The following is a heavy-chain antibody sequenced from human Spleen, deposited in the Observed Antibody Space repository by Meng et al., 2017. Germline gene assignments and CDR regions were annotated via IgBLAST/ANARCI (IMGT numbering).Heavy chain of an antibody. CDR3: AKEGCTGGSCYAGTDC. D-gene: IGHD2-15*01. V-gene: IGHV3-20*04. CDR2: INWNGATT. J-gene: IGHJ4*02. CDR1: GFTFDNYA. Sequence: GGSLRLSCAASGFTFDNYAMSWVRQAPGKGLECVSHINWNGATTAYADSVKGRFTISRDNAKNSLYLQMNSLRAEDTAFYYCAKEGCTGGSCYAGTDCWGQGTLVTVSS.